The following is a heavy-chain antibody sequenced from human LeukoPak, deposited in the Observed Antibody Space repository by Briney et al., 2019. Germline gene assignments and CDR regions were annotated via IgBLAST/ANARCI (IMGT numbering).Heavy chain of an antibody. CDR1: GGSISSGSYY. Sequence: SQTLSLTCTVSGGSISSGSYYWSWIRQPAGKGLEWIGRIYTSGSTNYNPSLKSRVTISVDTSKNQFSLKLSSVTAADTAVYYCARFNGASSGYYFGTIDYWGQGTLVTVSS. CDR3: ARFNGASSGYYFGTIDY. D-gene: IGHD3-22*01. J-gene: IGHJ4*02. CDR2: IYTSGST. V-gene: IGHV4-61*02.